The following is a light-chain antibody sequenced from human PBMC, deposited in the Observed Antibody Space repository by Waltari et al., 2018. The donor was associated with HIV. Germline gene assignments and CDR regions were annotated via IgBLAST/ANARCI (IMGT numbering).Light chain of an antibody. CDR3: QQYGTSPPT. Sequence: EIVLTQCPGTLSLSPGKRATLPCRASQSVSSNYLAWYQQKPGQAPRPVIYGASRRPTGIPARFSGSGSGTDFTLTISRLEPEDFAVYYCQQYGTSPPTFGQGTKVEVK. J-gene: IGKJ1*01. V-gene: IGKV3-20*01. CDR2: GAS. CDR1: QSVSSNY.